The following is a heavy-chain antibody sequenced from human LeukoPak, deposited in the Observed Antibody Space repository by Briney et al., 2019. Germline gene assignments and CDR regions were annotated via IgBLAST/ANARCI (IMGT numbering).Heavy chain of an antibody. D-gene: IGHD6-19*01. CDR1: GFTFSSYA. V-gene: IGHV3-23*01. Sequence: GGSLRLSCAASGFTFSSYAMSWVRQAPGKGLEWVSTISGSSGDTYYADSVKGRFTISRDNSKNTLYLQMNSLRAEDTAVYYCAKDPIAVAQAYYFDYWGQGTLVTVSS. CDR3: AKDPIAVAQAYYFDY. J-gene: IGHJ4*02. CDR2: ISGSSGDT.